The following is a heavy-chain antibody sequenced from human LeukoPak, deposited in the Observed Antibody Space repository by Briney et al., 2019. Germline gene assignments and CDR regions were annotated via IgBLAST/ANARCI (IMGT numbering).Heavy chain of an antibody. V-gene: IGHV4-4*07. CDR1: GGSISSYY. CDR2: IYTSGST. Sequence: SETLSLTCTVSGGSISSYYWSWIRQPAGKGLEWIGRIYTSGSTNYNPSLKSRVTMSVDTSNNQFSLRLISVTAADTAIYYCARSSNNWFDPWGQGTLVTVSS. CDR3: ARSSNNWFDP. J-gene: IGHJ5*02. D-gene: IGHD6-6*01.